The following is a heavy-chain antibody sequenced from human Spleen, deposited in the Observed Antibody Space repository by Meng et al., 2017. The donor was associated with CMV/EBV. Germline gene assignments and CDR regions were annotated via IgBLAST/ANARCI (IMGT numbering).Heavy chain of an antibody. CDR1: GFTCSNYS. Sequence: GGSLRLSCADSGFTCSNYSMKWVRQAPGKGLEWVSSISSRSTYIYYADSVKGRFTISRDNAKNSLYLQMNSLRGEDTAVYYCARGFGANSSPDNWFDRWGQGTLVTVSS. D-gene: IGHD4/OR15-4a*01. CDR3: ARGFGANSSPDNWFDR. V-gene: IGHV3-21*01. J-gene: IGHJ5*02. CDR2: ISSRSTYI.